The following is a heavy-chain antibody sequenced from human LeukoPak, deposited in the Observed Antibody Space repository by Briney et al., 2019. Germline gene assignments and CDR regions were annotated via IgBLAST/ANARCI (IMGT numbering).Heavy chain of an antibody. D-gene: IGHD2-15*01. V-gene: IGHV3-30-3*01. CDR2: ISYDGSNK. CDR3: AKGGPASPTPHY. CDR1: GFTFSSYA. Sequence: GSLRLSCAASGFTFSSYAMHWVRQAPGKGLEWVAVISYDGSNKYYADSVKGRFTISRDNSKNTLYLQMNSLRAEDTAVYYCAKGGPASPTPHYWGQGTLVTVSS. J-gene: IGHJ4*02.